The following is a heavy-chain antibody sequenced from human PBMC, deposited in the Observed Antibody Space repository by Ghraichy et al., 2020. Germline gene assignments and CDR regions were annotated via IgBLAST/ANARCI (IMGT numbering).Heavy chain of an antibody. J-gene: IGHJ6*02. D-gene: IGHD2-2*01. V-gene: IGHV3-21*01. CDR2: ISSSSSYI. CDR1: GFTFSSYS. CDR3: ARDRSTSPDYYYYGMDV. Sequence: GGSLRLSCAASGFTFSSYSMNWVRQAPGKGLEWVSSISSSSSYIYYADSVKGRFTISRDNAKNSLYLQMNSLRAEDTAVYYCARDRSTSPDYYYYGMDVWGQGTTVTVSS.